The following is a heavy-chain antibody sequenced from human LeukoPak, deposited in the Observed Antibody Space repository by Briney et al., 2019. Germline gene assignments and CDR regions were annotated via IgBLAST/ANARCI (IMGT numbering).Heavy chain of an antibody. Sequence: GGSLRLSCAASGFTFSSYAMSWVRQAPGKGLEWVSTISGSGGSTYYADSVKGRFTISRDNSKNTLYPQMNSLRAEDTAVYYCAIFGVVYDAFDIWGQGTMVTVSS. CDR3: AIFGVVYDAFDI. CDR2: ISGSGGST. V-gene: IGHV3-23*01. CDR1: GFTFSSYA. J-gene: IGHJ3*02. D-gene: IGHD3-3*01.